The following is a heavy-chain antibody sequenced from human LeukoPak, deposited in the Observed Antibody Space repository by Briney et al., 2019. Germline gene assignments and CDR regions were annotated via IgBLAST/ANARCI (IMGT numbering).Heavy chain of an antibody. CDR1: GYTFTNYF. CDR2: VKTSVDSA. V-gene: IGHV1-46*01. J-gene: IGHJ4*02. Sequence: GASVNVSCKASGYTFTNYFIHWVRQAPGQGLEWMGLVKTSVDSASYAQSFQGRVTMTRDTSTSTVYMELSSLKSEDMAVYYCARYSSSSSLDYWGQGTLVTVSS. CDR3: ARYSSSSSLDY. D-gene: IGHD6-6*01.